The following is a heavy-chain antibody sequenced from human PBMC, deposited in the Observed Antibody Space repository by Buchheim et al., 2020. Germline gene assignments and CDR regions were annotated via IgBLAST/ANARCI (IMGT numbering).Heavy chain of an antibody. V-gene: IGHV3-15*01. Sequence: DVQLVESGGGLVKPGGSLRLSCAASGFTFRNAWMSWVRQTPGKGLEWVGRMKSIADGGTTDYAAPVTGRFTIFRDDFKNMLFLQMNSLRTADTAVYYCATEPYVWGNYRYSTNDYWGQG. D-gene: IGHD3-16*02. CDR3: ATEPYVWGNYRYSTNDY. CDR1: GFTFRNAW. J-gene: IGHJ4*02. CDR2: MKSIADGGTT.